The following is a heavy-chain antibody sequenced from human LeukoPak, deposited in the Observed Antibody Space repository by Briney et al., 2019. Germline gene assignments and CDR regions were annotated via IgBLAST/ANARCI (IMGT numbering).Heavy chain of an antibody. J-gene: IGHJ4*02. CDR1: GFAFSTSA. V-gene: IGHV3-21*01. CDR3: ARLSDYFDY. Sequence: GGSLRLSCAASGFAFSTSAMSWVRQAPGKGLEWVSSITSSSSYIFYADSVKGRFTVSRDNAKNSLYLQMSSLRAEDTGIYYCARLSDYFDYWGQGTLVTVSS. CDR2: ITSSSSYI.